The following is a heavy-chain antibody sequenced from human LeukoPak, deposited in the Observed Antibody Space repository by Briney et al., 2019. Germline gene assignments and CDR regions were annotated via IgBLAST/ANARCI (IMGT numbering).Heavy chain of an antibody. V-gene: IGHV3-30*18. CDR1: GFTFSSYG. Sequence: GGSLRLSCAASGFTFSSYGMHWVRQAPGKGLEWVAVISYDGSNKYYADSVKGRFTISRDNSKNTLYLQMNSLRAEDTAVYYCVKDYGSGISKYGMDVWGQGTTVTVSS. CDR3: VKDYGSGISKYGMDV. D-gene: IGHD3-10*01. CDR2: ISYDGSNK. J-gene: IGHJ6*02.